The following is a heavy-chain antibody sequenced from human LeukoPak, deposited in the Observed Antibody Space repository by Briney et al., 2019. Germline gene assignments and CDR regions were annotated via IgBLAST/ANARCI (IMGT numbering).Heavy chain of an antibody. J-gene: IGHJ4*02. D-gene: IGHD3-3*01. V-gene: IGHV4-39*01. CDR3: QSRFLEWLLDY. CDR2: IYYGGYT. CDR1: GGSFSGYY. Sequence: SETLSLTCAVYGGSFSGYYWGWIRQPPGKGLEWIGSIYYGGYTYYNPSLKSRVTISVDTSKNQFSLKLSSVTAADTAIYYCQSRFLEWLLDYWGQGTLVTVSS.